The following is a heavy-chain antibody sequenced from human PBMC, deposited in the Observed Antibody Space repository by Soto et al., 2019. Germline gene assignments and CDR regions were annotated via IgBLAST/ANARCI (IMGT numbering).Heavy chain of an antibody. CDR1: GGSISSGRYY. Sequence: PSETLSLTCTVSGGSISSGRYYWNWIRQHPGKGLEWIGYIYHSGNTYYNPSLKSRSSISLDTSKNQFSLKLDSVTVADTAVYYCSRIDQRFLEWLLPDSWGQGTLVTVSS. CDR2: IYHSGNT. J-gene: IGHJ4*02. D-gene: IGHD3-3*01. CDR3: SRIDQRFLEWLLPDS. V-gene: IGHV4-31*03.